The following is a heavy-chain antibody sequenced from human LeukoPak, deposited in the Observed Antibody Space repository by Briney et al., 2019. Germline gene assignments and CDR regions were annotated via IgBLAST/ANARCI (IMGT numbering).Heavy chain of an antibody. D-gene: IGHD6-13*01. Sequence: GGSLRLSCAASGFTFSTYGMHWVRQAPGKGLEWVAVISYDGSNKYYADSVKGRFSISRDNSKNTLYLQMNSLRAEDTAVYYCAKDGSAAGTSVCGYWGQGTLVTVSS. V-gene: IGHV3-30*18. CDR2: ISYDGSNK. CDR3: AKDGSAAGTSVCGY. J-gene: IGHJ4*02. CDR1: GFTFSTYG.